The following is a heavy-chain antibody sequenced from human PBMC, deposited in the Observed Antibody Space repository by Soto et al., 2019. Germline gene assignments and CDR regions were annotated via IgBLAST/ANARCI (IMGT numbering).Heavy chain of an antibody. CDR1: GFSFSSYG. CDR2: TSHDGSDK. D-gene: IGHD6-6*01. CDR3: AKVRFSSSSWYYSGMDV. J-gene: IGHJ6*02. V-gene: IGHV3-30*18. Sequence: QVQLVESGGGVVQPGRSLRLSCAASGFSFSSYGMHWVRQAPGKGLEWVAVTSHDGSDKYYADSVKGRFTISRDNSKNALYLQGSSLRAEDTAVYYCAKVRFSSSSWYYSGMDVWGQGTTVTVSS.